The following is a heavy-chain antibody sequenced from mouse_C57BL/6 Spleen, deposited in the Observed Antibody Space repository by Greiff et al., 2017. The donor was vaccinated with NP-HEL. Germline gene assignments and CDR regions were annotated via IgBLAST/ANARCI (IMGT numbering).Heavy chain of an antibody. CDR2: IDSNSGGT. Sequence: VQLQQPGAELVKPGASVKLSCKASGYTFTSYWMHWVKQRPGRGPEWIGRIDSNSGGTKYNEKFKSKATLTVDKPSSTAYMQLSSLTSEDSAVYYCARRTTTDAMDYWGQGTSVTVSS. CDR3: ARRTTTDAMDY. CDR1: GYTFTSYW. D-gene: IGHD1-1*01. V-gene: IGHV1-72*01. J-gene: IGHJ4*01.